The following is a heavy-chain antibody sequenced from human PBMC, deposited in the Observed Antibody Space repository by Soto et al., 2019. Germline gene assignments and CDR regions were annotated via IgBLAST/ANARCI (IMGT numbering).Heavy chain of an antibody. CDR1: GFTFSSYS. D-gene: IGHD6-13*01. CDR2: ISSSSSTI. J-gene: IGHJ6*02. Sequence: PGGSLRLSCAASGFTFSSYSMNWVRQAPGKGLEWVSYISSSSSTIYYADSVKGRFTISRDNAKNSLYLQMNSLRDEDTAVYYCARDFRGSGSWYMEYYYYYGMDVWGQGTTVTVSS. V-gene: IGHV3-48*02. CDR3: ARDFRGSGSWYMEYYYYYGMDV.